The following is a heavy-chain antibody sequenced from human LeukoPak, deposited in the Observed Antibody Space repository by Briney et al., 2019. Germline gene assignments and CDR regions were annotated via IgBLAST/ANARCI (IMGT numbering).Heavy chain of an antibody. D-gene: IGHD4-17*01. CDR1: GLTFSSYW. CDR3: ARSTTHPYYNYMDV. V-gene: IGHV3-74*01. Sequence: GGSLRLSCVASGLTFSSYWMHWVRQAPGEGLVRVSRINSDGSTTTYADSVKGRFTISRDNAKNTLYLQMNSLRVEDTAVYYCARSTTHPYYNYMDVWGKGTTVTLSS. J-gene: IGHJ6*03. CDR2: INSDGSTT.